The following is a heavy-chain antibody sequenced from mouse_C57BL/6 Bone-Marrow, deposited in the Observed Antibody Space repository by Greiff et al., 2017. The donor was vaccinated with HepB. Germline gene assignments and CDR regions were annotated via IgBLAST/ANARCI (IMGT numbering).Heavy chain of an antibody. Sequence: VQRVESGAEFVKPGASVKLSCKASGYTFTSYWMQWVKQRPGQGLEWIGEIDPSDSYINYNQKFKGKATLTVDTSSSTAYMQLSSLTSEDSAVYYCARGASLLSWFAYWGQGTRVTVSA. CDR1: GYTFTSYW. V-gene: IGHV1-50*01. D-gene: IGHD1-1*01. J-gene: IGHJ3*01. CDR3: ARGASLLSWFAY. CDR2: IDPSDSYI.